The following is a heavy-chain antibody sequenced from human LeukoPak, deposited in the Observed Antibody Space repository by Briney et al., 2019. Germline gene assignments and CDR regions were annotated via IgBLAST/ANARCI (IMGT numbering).Heavy chain of an antibody. CDR2: ISGSGGST. CDR1: GFTFSSYA. CDR3: AKGYYDYVWGSYYFDY. J-gene: IGHJ4*02. V-gene: IGHV3-23*01. D-gene: IGHD3-16*01. Sequence: PGGSLRLSCAASGFTFSSYAMSWVRQAPGKGLEWVSAISGSGGSTYHADSVKGRFTISRDNSRGTLYLQMNSLRAEDTAVYYCAKGYYDYVWGSYYFDYWGQGTLVTVSS.